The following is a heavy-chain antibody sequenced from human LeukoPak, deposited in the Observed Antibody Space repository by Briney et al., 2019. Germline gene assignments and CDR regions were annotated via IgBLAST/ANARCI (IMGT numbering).Heavy chain of an antibody. D-gene: IGHD3-10*01. CDR3: ARGPRYYYGSGSYYNVCPFDY. J-gene: IGHJ4*02. CDR2: INHSGST. V-gene: IGHV4-39*07. CDR1: GGSISSNSYY. Sequence: PSETLSLTCTVSGGSISSNSYYWGWIRQPPGKGLEWIGEINHSGSTNYNPSLKSRVTISVDTSKNQFSLKLSSVTAADTAVYYCARGPRYYYGSGSYYNVCPFDYWGQGTLVTVSS.